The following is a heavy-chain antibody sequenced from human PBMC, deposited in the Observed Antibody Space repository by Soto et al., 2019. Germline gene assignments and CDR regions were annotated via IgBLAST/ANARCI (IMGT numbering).Heavy chain of an antibody. J-gene: IGHJ4*02. D-gene: IGHD4-4*01. Sequence: QVQMVQSGGEMKKPGASVKVSCKTSGYTFTNHGVSWVRQAPGQGLEWMGWISAYNGDTDYAPKFQDRVTMTMDTSTSTVFLALSRLRADDTAVYYCARDLDYSNSICVYWGQGTPVTVSS. CDR1: GYTFTNHG. V-gene: IGHV1-18*04. CDR2: ISAYNGDT. CDR3: ARDLDYSNSICVY.